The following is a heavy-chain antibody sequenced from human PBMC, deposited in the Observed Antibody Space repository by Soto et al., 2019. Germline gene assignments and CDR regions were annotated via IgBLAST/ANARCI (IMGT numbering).Heavy chain of an antibody. CDR3: ARYRSYYDILTGEAYYYYGVDV. CDR1: GFTFSSYS. CDR2: ISSSSSTI. V-gene: IGHV3-48*01. Sequence: EVQLVESGGGLVQPGGSLRLSCAASGFTFSSYSMNWVRQAPGKGLEWVSYISSSSSTIYYADSVKGRFTISRDNAKNSLYMQMNSLRAEDTAVYYCARYRSYYDILTGEAYYYYGVDVWGQGTTVTVSS. D-gene: IGHD3-9*01. J-gene: IGHJ6*02.